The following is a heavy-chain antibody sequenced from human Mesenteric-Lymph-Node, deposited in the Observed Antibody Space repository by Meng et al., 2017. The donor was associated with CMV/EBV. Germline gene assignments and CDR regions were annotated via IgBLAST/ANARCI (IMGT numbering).Heavy chain of an antibody. V-gene: IGHV1-69*01. Sequence: GTFSTYGIGWVRQAPGQGLEWMGGIIPIFGTTNYAQKFQGRVTITADESTTTAYMELSSLKSEDTAVYYCARGEVRGRWFGTGIDYWGQGTLVTVSS. CDR2: IIPIFGTT. CDR3: ARGEVRGRWFGTGIDY. D-gene: IGHD3-10*01. CDR1: GTFSTYG. J-gene: IGHJ4*02.